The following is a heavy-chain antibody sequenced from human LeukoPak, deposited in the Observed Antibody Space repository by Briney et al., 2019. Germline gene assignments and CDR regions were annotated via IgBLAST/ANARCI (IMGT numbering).Heavy chain of an antibody. CDR1: GFTFSSYG. CDR2: IRYDGNGK. J-gene: IGHJ4*02. D-gene: IGHD6-19*01. V-gene: IGHV3-30*02. CDR3: AKSHGSGWYYYDY. Sequence: GGSLRLSCAASGFTFSSYGMCWVRQAPGKGLEWVAFIRYDGNGKYYTDSVKGRFTISRDKSKNSLYLQMNSLRTEDTAVYYCAKSHGSGWYYYDYWGQGTLVTVSS.